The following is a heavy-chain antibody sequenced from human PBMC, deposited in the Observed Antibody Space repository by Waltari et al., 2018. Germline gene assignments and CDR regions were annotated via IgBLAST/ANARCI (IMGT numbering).Heavy chain of an antibody. J-gene: IGHJ6*03. Sequence: QVQLQESGPGLVKPSETLSLTCTVSGGSISSYYWSWIRQPPGKGLEWIGYIYYSGSTNYNPSLKSRVTISVDTSKNQFSLKLSSVTAADTAVYYCARGAPGYYDILTGYTPVYYYMDVWGKGTTVTVSS. CDR1: GGSISSYY. V-gene: IGHV4-59*01. CDR3: ARGAPGYYDILTGYTPVYYYMDV. CDR2: IYYSGST. D-gene: IGHD3-9*01.